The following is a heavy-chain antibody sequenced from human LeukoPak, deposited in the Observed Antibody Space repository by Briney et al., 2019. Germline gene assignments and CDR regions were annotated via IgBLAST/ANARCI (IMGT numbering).Heavy chain of an antibody. CDR2: IIPIFGTV. D-gene: IGHD6-19*01. Sequence: ASVKVSCKASGGTFSSYAISWVRQAPGQGLEWMGGIIPIFGTVNYAQKFQGRVTITADKSTSTAYMELSSLRSEDTAVYYCARDRSIAVAGVLDYWGQGTLVTVSS. CDR1: GGTFSSYA. J-gene: IGHJ4*02. V-gene: IGHV1-69*06. CDR3: ARDRSIAVAGVLDY.